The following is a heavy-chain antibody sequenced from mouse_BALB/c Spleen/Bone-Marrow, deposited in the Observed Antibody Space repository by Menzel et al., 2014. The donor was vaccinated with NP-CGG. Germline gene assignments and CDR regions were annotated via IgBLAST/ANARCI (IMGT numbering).Heavy chain of an antibody. D-gene: IGHD3-2*01. CDR1: GDSITSGY. V-gene: IGHV3-8*02. Sequence: EVQLQQSGPSLVKPSQTLSLTCSVTGDSITSGYWNWIRKFPGNKLEYMGYISYSGSTYYNPSLKSRISISRDISENQYYLQLNSVTTEDTATYYCARDSSGGILAMDYWGQGTSVTVSS. CDR2: ISYSGST. J-gene: IGHJ4*01. CDR3: ARDSSGGILAMDY.